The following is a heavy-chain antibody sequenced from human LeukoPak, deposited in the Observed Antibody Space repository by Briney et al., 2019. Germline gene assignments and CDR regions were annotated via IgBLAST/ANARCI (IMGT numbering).Heavy chain of an antibody. J-gene: IGHJ4*02. V-gene: IGHV3-23*01. D-gene: IGHD3-22*01. Sequence: GGSLRLSCAASGFTFSSYAMSWVRQAPGKGLEWVSATSGSGGSTYYADSVKGRFTISRDNSKNTLYLQMNSLRAEDTAVYYCAKSYYYDSSGYPNDYWGQGTLVTVSS. CDR2: TSGSGGST. CDR1: GFTFSSYA. CDR3: AKSYYYDSSGYPNDY.